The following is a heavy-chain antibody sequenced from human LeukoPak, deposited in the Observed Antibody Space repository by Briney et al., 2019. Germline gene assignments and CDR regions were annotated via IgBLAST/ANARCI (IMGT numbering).Heavy chain of an antibody. Sequence: SETLSLTCTVSGGSISGHSWSWIRQPPGKGLEWIGYIYYSGSANYGPSLKSRVTLSVDTSKNQFSLNLASVTAADTAVYYCARQMGYWYFDLWGRGTLVTVSS. D-gene: IGHD2-8*01. CDR3: ARQMGYWYFDL. CDR1: GGSISGHS. J-gene: IGHJ2*01. V-gene: IGHV4-59*08. CDR2: IYYSGSA.